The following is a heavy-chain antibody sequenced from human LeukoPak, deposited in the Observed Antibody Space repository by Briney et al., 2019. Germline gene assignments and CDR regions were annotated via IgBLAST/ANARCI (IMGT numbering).Heavy chain of an antibody. J-gene: IGHJ5*01. D-gene: IGHD4-17*01. CDR3: ARLAYGDYDS. CDR2: ISAGADST. CDR1: TSTFSSYA. V-gene: IGHV3-23*01. Sequence: GGSLRLSCAACTSTFSSYAMSWVRQAPGKGLEWVSAISAGADSTYYADSVQGRFTISRDNSKNTLFLQMSGLRAEDTAVYFCARLAYGDYDSWGQGTLVTVSS.